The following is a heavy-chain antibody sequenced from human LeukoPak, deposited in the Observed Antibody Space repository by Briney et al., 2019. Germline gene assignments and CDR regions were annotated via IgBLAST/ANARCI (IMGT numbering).Heavy chain of an antibody. CDR2: INAGNGNT. D-gene: IGHD3-9*01. J-gene: IGHJ3*02. CDR3: ARGYSDILTGYQRDALFDI. Sequence: ASVKVSCKASGYTFTNYYIHWVRQAPGQGLEWMGWINAGNGNTKYSQEFQGRVTITRDTSASTAYMELSSLRSEDTAVYYCARGYSDILTGYQRDALFDIWGQGTMVTVSS. CDR1: GYTFTNYY. V-gene: IGHV1/OR15-3*02.